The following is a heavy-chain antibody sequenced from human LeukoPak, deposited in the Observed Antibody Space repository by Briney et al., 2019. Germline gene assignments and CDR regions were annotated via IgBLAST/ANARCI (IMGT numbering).Heavy chain of an antibody. Sequence: SETLSLTCAVYGGSFSGYYWSWIRQPPGKGLEWIGEINHSGSTNYNPSLKSRVTISVDTSKNQFSLKLSSVTAADTAVYYCAREWGRVSWFDPWGQGTLVTVSS. CDR3: AREWGRVSWFDP. CDR1: GGSFSGYY. CDR2: INHSGST. J-gene: IGHJ5*02. D-gene: IGHD1-26*01. V-gene: IGHV4-34*01.